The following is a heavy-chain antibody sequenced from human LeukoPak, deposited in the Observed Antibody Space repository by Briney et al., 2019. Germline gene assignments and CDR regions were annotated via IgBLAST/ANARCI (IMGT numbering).Heavy chain of an antibody. D-gene: IGHD2-8*01. CDR2: ISWNSGSI. Sequence: GGSLRLSCAASGFTFDDYAMHWVRQAPGKGLEWVSGISWNSGSIGYADSVKGRFTISRDNAKNSLYLQMNSLRAEDTAVYYCARMGLSYYFDYWGQGTLVTVSS. V-gene: IGHV3-9*01. CDR3: ARMGLSYYFDY. CDR1: GFTFDDYA. J-gene: IGHJ4*02.